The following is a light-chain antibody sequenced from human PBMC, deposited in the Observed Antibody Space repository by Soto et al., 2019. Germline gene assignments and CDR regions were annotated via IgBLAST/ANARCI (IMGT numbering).Light chain of an antibody. J-gene: IGKJ1*01. CDR2: HAS. Sequence: DIQLTQSPSTLPASVGDRVTITCRASQSISNWLAWYHQKPGTAPKLLIYHASTLESGVPPRFSGSGSGTDFTLTISSLQPEDFATYYRQQYNSYPWTFGQGTKVDIK. CDR1: QSISNW. V-gene: IGKV1-5*01. CDR3: QQYNSYPWT.